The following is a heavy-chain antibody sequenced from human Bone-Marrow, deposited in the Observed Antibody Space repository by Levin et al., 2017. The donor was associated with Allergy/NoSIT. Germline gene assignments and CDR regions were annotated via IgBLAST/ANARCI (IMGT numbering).Heavy chain of an antibody. CDR3: AREAGDFWSGYFFYFDS. CDR1: RFTFSNYG. J-gene: IGHJ4*02. D-gene: IGHD3-3*01. V-gene: IGHV3-33*01. CDR2: IWYDGSNK. Sequence: GGSLRLSCAASRFTFSNYGMHWVRQAPGKGLEWVAGIWYDGSNKYYADSVKGRFTISKDSSEKTLHLQMNSLRDEDTAVYYCAREAGDFWSGYFFYFDSWGQGTQVTVSS.